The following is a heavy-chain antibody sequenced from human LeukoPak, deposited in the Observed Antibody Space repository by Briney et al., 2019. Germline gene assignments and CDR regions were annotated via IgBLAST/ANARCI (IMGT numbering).Heavy chain of an antibody. CDR1: GGSISSGGYY. D-gene: IGHD3-22*01. CDR2: IYYSGST. Sequence: PSETLSLTCTVSGGSISSGGYYWSWIRPHPGKGLDWIGYIYYSGSTYYNPSLKSRVTISVDTSKNQFSLKLSAVTAADTAVYYCASGYDSSGYFYWGQGTLVTVSS. J-gene: IGHJ4*02. CDR3: ASGYDSSGYFY. V-gene: IGHV4-31*03.